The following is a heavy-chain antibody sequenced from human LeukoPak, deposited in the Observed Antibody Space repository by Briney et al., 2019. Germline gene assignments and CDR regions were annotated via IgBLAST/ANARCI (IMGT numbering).Heavy chain of an antibody. CDR1: GGTFSRNA. V-gene: IGHV1-2*02. J-gene: IGHJ4*02. CDR2: IDPNRGGT. Sequence: ASVKVSCKASGGTFSRNAISWVRQAPGQGLEWMGWIDPNRGGTNYAQTFQGRVTMTRDTSISTAYMELSRLRSDDTAVYYCARDPSTRYYTDYWGQGTLVTVSS. D-gene: IGHD2-2*01. CDR3: ARDPSTRYYTDY.